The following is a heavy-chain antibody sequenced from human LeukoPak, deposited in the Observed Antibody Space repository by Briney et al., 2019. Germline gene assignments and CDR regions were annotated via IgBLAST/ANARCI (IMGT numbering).Heavy chain of an antibody. CDR1: GFTFSSYW. D-gene: IGHD1-26*01. CDR3: ARESSVGAHKAFDY. CDR2: INSDGSST. J-gene: IGHJ4*02. V-gene: IGHV3-74*01. Sequence: GGSLRLSCAASGFTFSSYWMNWVRQAPGKGLVWVSRINSDGSSTSYADSVKGRFSISRDNAKNTLYLQMNSLRAEDTAVYYCARESSVGAHKAFDYWGQGTLVTVSS.